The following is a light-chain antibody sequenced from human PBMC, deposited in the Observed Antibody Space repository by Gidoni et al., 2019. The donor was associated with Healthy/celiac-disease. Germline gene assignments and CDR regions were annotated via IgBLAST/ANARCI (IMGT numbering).Light chain of an antibody. CDR2: AVS. V-gene: IGKV1-39*01. Sequence: DIQMTQSPSSLSASVGDRVTITCRSSQIITNYLNWYQQKPGKAPELLICAVSSLQAGVPSRFGGSGSGTDFTLTISSLQPEDFATYYCQQTYNTPFTFXQXTRLEIK. CDR3: QQTYNTPFT. CDR1: QIITNY. J-gene: IGKJ5*01.